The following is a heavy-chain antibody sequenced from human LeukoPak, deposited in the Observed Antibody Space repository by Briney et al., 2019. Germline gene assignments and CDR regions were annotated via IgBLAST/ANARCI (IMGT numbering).Heavy chain of an antibody. D-gene: IGHD3-16*01. Sequence: ASVKVSCKASGYTFTSYGISWVRQAPGQGLEWMGWISAYNGNTNYAQKLQGRVTMTTDTSTSTAYMELRSLRSDDTAVYYCARGSLLPYDYVWGSYDYWGQGTLVTVSS. CDR2: ISAYNGNT. V-gene: IGHV1-18*04. CDR1: GYTFTSYG. CDR3: ARGSLLPYDYVWGSYDY. J-gene: IGHJ4*02.